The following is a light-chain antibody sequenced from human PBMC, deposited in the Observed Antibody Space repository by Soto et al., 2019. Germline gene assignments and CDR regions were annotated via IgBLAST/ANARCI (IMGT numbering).Light chain of an antibody. Sequence: EIVMTQSPATLSVSPGERATLSCRASQSVSSNLAWYQQKPGQAPRLLIYGAFTRATGIPARFSGSGSGTDFTLTISSLQSEDFAVYYCQQYNDWPPYTFGQGTKLEI. CDR1: QSVSSN. CDR2: GAF. J-gene: IGKJ2*01. V-gene: IGKV3-15*01. CDR3: QQYNDWPPYT.